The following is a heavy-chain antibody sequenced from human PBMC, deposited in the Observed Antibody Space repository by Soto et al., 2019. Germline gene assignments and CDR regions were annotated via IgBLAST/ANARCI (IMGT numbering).Heavy chain of an antibody. CDR3: DNSPLDHTVIPRVR. Sequence: PXLTCDVSADYISIATWWRRVRHSPGKGMGWIGEVYHSPTPHYNPSLKSRVTISVDKSTNQFSMNLISVTAADTAVYYCDNSPLDHTVIPRVRWGQGTLVTVSS. CDR1: ADYISIATW. J-gene: IGHJ4*02. CDR2: VYHSPTP. D-gene: IGHD2-21*01. V-gene: IGHV4-4*02.